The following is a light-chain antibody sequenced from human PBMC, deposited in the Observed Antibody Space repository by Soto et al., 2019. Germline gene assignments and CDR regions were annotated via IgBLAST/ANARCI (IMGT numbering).Light chain of an antibody. CDR2: DVS. CDR3: CSYAGGYVI. V-gene: IGLV2-11*01. J-gene: IGLJ2*01. CDR1: SSDVGGYDF. Sequence: QSALTQPRSVSGSPGQSVTISCTGTSSDVGGYDFVSWYQQHPGKAPKLMIYDVSKRPSGVPDRFSGSKSGNTASLSISGRQAEDEADYYCCSYAGGYVIFGGGTKLTVL.